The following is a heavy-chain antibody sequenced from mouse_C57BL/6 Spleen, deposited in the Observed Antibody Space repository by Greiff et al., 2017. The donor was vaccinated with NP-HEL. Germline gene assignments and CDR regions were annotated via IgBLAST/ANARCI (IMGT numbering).Heavy chain of an antibody. CDR2: INPNNGGT. CDR3: ARSFITTGYFDV. J-gene: IGHJ1*03. Sequence: EVQLQQSGPELVKPGASVKISCKASGYTFTDYYMNWVKQSHGKSLEWIGDINPNNGGTSYNQKFKGKATLTVDKSSSTDYMELRSLTSEDSAVYYCARSFITTGYFDVWGTGTTVTVSS. D-gene: IGHD1-1*01. V-gene: IGHV1-26*01. CDR1: GYTFTDYY.